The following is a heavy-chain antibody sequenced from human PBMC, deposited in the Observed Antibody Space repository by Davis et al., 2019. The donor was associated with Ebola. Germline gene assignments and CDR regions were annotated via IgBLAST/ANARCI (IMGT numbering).Heavy chain of an antibody. V-gene: IGHV3-30-3*01. Sequence: PGGSLRLSCAASGFTFSSYAMHWVRQAPGKGLEWVAVISYDGSNKYYADSVKGRFTISRDNSKNTLYLQMNSLRAEDTAVYYCARVELHLDAFDIWGQGTMVTVSS. CDR2: ISYDGSNK. D-gene: IGHD1-7*01. CDR1: GFTFSSYA. CDR3: ARVELHLDAFDI. J-gene: IGHJ3*02.